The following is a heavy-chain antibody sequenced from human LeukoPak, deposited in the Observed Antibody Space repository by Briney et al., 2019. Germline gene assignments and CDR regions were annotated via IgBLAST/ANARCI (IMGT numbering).Heavy chain of an antibody. Sequence: PGRSLRLSCAASGFTFSSYGMHWVRQAPGKGLEWVAFIRYDGSNKYYADSVKGRFTISRDNSKNTLYLQMNSLRAEDTAVYYCAKETTGYSSSWYSGGYWGQGTLVTVSS. V-gene: IGHV3-30*02. CDR3: AKETTGYSSSWYSGGY. CDR2: IRYDGSNK. J-gene: IGHJ4*02. D-gene: IGHD6-13*01. CDR1: GFTFSSYG.